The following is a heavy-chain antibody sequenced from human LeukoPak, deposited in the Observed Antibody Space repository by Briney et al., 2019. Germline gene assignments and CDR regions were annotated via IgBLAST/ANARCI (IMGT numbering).Heavy chain of an antibody. D-gene: IGHD5-24*01. CDR3: AREEMATIRAFDI. CDR2: IYYSGST. V-gene: IGHV4-59*01. J-gene: IGHJ3*02. CDR1: GGSFSGYY. Sequence: ETLSLTCAVYGGSFSGYYWSWIRQPPGKGLEWIGYIYYSGSTNYNPSLKSRVTISVDTSKNQFSLKLSSVTAADTAVYYCAREEMATIRAFDIWGQGTMVTVSS.